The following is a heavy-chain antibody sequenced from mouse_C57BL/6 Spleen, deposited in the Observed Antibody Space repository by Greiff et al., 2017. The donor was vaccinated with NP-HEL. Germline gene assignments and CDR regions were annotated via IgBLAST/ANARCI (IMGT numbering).Heavy chain of an antibody. J-gene: IGHJ2*01. CDR1: GYSITSGYY. CDR3: ARENYGSSYGDYFDY. Sequence: EVQVVESGPGLVKPSQSLSLTCSVTGYSITSGYYWNWIRQFPGNKLEWMGYISYDGSNNYNPSLKNRISITRDTSKNQFFLKLNSVTTEDTATYYCARENYGSSYGDYFDYWGQGTTLTVSS. CDR2: ISYDGSN. D-gene: IGHD1-1*01. V-gene: IGHV3-6*01.